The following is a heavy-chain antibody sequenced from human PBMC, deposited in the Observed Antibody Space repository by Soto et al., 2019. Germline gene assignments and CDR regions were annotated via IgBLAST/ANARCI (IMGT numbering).Heavy chain of an antibody. Sequence: EVQLLESGGGLVQPGGSLRLSCAASGFTFSSYAMSWVRQAPGKGLEWVSAISGSGDSTYYADSVKGRFTISRDNSKNTVYLAMNSLRAEDTAVYHCAKSRSGNYYAWFDPWGQGTLVTVSS. CDR2: ISGSGDST. CDR3: AKSRSGNYYAWFDP. D-gene: IGHD1-26*01. V-gene: IGHV3-23*01. J-gene: IGHJ5*02. CDR1: GFTFSSYA.